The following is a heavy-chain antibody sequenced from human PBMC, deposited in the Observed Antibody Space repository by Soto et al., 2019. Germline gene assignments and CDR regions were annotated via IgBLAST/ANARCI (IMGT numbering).Heavy chain of an antibody. D-gene: IGHD6-19*01. J-gene: IGHJ2*01. CDR3: ARDQVAGTRYCDL. CDR2: ISSSSSYI. V-gene: IGHV3-21*01. CDR1: GFTFSSYS. Sequence: EVQLVESGGGLVKPGGSLRLSCAASGFTFSSYSMNWVRQAPGKGLEWVSSISSSSSYIYYADSVKGRFTISRDNAKNSMYLQMNSLRAEDTAVYYCARDQVAGTRYCDLWGRGTLVTVSS.